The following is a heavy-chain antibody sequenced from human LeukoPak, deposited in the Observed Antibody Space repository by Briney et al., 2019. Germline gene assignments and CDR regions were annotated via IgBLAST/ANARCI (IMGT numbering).Heavy chain of an antibody. Sequence: ASVTVSCKASGYTFTSYGISWGRQAPGQGLEWMGWISAYNGNTNYPRTLQGRVTMTTDTSTSTAYMELRSLRSDDTAVYYCARGRMAAAGLFDSWGQGTLVTVSS. V-gene: IGHV1-18*01. CDR3: ARGRMAAAGLFDS. D-gene: IGHD6-13*01. J-gene: IGHJ4*02. CDR2: ISAYNGNT. CDR1: GYTFTSYG.